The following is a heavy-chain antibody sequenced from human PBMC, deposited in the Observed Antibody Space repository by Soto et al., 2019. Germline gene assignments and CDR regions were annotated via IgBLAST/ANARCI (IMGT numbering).Heavy chain of an antibody. V-gene: IGHV4-30-2*01. J-gene: IGHJ3*02. D-gene: IGHD2-2*01. CDR3: ARGRIVPFDI. Sequence: PSETLSLTCDVSGDTISTGGYTWAWIRQPPGKGLEWIGYTYHSGNPYYNPSLKSRVIISVDRSKNQFSLKLSSVTAADTAVYYCARGRIVPFDIWGQGTMVTVSS. CDR1: GDTISTGGYT. CDR2: TYHSGNP.